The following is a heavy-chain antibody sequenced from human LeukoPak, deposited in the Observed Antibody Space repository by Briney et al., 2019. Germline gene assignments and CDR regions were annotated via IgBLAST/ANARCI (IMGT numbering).Heavy chain of an antibody. CDR2: INHSGST. CDR3: ARGTSTRYCSSTSCYWFDP. D-gene: IGHD2-2*01. CDR1: GESFSGYY. J-gene: IGHJ5*02. Sequence: SETLSLTCAVYGESFSGYYWSWIRQPPGKGLEWIGEINHSGSTNYNPSLKSRVTISVDTSKNQFSLKLSSVTAADTAVYYCARGTSTRYCSSTSCYWFDPWGQGTLVTVSS. V-gene: IGHV4-34*01.